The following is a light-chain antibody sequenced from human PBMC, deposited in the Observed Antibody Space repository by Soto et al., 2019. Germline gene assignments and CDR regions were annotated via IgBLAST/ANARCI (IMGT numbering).Light chain of an antibody. CDR1: QAITND. CDR2: EES. V-gene: IGKV1-9*01. CDR3: QQVKSCPRT. Sequence: DIHLTQSPSSLSASVGDRVTITCRASQAITNDLAWYQQKPGNPPKLLIYEESTLHSGVPSRFSGRKVGTQFILTIDSLQPEDFATYYYQQVKSCPRTFGGGTQVEIK. J-gene: IGKJ4*01.